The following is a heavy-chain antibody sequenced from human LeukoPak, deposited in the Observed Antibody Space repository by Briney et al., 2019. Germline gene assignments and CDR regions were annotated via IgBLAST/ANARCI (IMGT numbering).Heavy chain of an antibody. V-gene: IGHV4-59*08. J-gene: IGHJ4*02. Sequence: NTSETLSLTCTVSGGSISSYYWSWIRQPPGKGLEWIGYIYYSGSTNYNPSLKSRVTISVDTSKNQFSLKLSSVTAADTAVYYCARQEGDYDFWGGYPTYYFDYWGQGTLVTVSS. CDR1: GGSISSYY. CDR3: ARQEGDYDFWGGYPTYYFDY. CDR2: IYYSGST. D-gene: IGHD3-3*01.